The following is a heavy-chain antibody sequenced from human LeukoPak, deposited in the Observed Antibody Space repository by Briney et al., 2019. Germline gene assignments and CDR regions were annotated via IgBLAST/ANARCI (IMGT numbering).Heavy chain of an antibody. V-gene: IGHV3-74*01. Sequence: GGSLRLSCAASGFTFSSYWMHWVRQAPGKGLVWVSRINSDGSSTSYADSVKGRFTISRDNAKDTLYLQMNSLRAEDSAVYYCAGHHQAYSRTYWGQGTLVTVSS. CDR1: GFTFSSYW. D-gene: IGHD6-13*01. CDR2: INSDGSST. CDR3: AGHHQAYSRTY. J-gene: IGHJ4*02.